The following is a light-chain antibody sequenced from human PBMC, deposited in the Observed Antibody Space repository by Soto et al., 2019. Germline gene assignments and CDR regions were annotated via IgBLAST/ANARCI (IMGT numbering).Light chain of an antibody. CDR1: QSVSRW. CDR3: QQYNSFLT. J-gene: IGKJ4*01. Sequence: DIRMTQSPSTLSASVGDRVTITCRASQSVSRWLAWYQQKAGKAPKLLIFDASTLETGVPSRFSGSGSGTEFTLTITNLQPDDFATYYCQQYNSFLTFGGGTKVEIK. V-gene: IGKV1-5*01. CDR2: DAS.